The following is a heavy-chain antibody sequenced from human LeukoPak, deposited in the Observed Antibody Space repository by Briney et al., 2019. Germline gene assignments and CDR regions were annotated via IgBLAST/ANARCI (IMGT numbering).Heavy chain of an antibody. J-gene: IGHJ3*02. D-gene: IGHD1-1*01. V-gene: IGHV5-51*01. Sequence: GESLKISCKGSGYSFTSYWIGWVRQMPGKGLEWMGIIYPGDSDTRYSPSFQGQVTISADKSISTAYLQWSSLKASDTAMYYCARQGNWNDVEASGAFDIWGQGTMVTVSS. CDR2: IYPGDSDT. CDR1: GYSFTSYW. CDR3: ARQGNWNDVEASGAFDI.